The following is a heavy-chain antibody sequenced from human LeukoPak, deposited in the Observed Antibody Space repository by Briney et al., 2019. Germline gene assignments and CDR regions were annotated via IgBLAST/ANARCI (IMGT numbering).Heavy chain of an antibody. V-gene: IGHV3-43D*03. Sequence: AGSLRLSCAASGFTFDDYAMHWVRQAPGKGLEWVSLISWDGGSTYYADSVKGRFTISRDNSKNSLYLQMNSLRAEDTALYYCAKGGTTLVDYWGQGTLVTVSS. CDR2: ISWDGGST. J-gene: IGHJ4*02. D-gene: IGHD2/OR15-2a*01. CDR3: AKGGTTLVDY. CDR1: GFTFDDYA.